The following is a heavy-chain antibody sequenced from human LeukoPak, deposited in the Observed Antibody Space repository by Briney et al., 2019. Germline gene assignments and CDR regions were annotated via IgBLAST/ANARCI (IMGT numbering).Heavy chain of an antibody. J-gene: IGHJ3*02. CDR1: GYTFTNYE. D-gene: IGHD3-16*01. CDR3: ARGAVMGAFDI. Sequence: SVKVSCKASGYTFTNYEINWVRPATGQGLEWMGWMNPNSGNTGYAQKFQGRVTITRDTSITTAYMELSSLTSDDTAVYYCARGAVMGAFDIWGQGTMVTVSS. V-gene: IGHV1-8*03. CDR2: MNPNSGNT.